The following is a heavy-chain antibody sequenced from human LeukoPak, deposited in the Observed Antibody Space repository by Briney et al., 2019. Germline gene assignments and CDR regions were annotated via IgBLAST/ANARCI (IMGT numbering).Heavy chain of an antibody. Sequence: SETLSLTCAVYGGSFSGYYWSWIRQPPGKGLEWIGEINHSGSTNYNPSLKSRVTISVDTSKNQFSLKLSSVTAADTAVYYCARVRNLAAAGTYYYYYYYMDVWSKGTTVTVSS. V-gene: IGHV4-34*01. CDR1: GGSFSGYY. CDR2: INHSGST. D-gene: IGHD6-13*01. CDR3: ARVRNLAAAGTYYYYYYYMDV. J-gene: IGHJ6*03.